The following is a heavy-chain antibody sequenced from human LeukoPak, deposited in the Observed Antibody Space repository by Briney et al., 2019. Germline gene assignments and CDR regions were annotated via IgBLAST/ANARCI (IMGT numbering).Heavy chain of an antibody. CDR3: ARDALYYGSGSYNY. J-gene: IGHJ4*02. Sequence: PGGSLRLSCAASGFTFTNYAMTWVRQAPGKGLEWVSAISGGGGSTFYADSIKGRFTISRDNSKNTLYLQMNSLRAEDTAVYYCARDALYYGSGSYNYWGQGTLVTVSS. CDR2: ISGGGGST. D-gene: IGHD3-10*01. CDR1: GFTFTNYA. V-gene: IGHV3-23*01.